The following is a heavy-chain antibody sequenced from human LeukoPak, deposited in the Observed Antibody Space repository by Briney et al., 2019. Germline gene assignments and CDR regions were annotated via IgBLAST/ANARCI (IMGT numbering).Heavy chain of an antibody. CDR2: IYYNGNT. V-gene: IGHV4-30-4*01. J-gene: IGHJ4*02. CDR3: ARATTVVTPVDY. CDR1: RGSISSEYHY. D-gene: IGHD4-23*01. Sequence: SETLSLTRTLSRGSISSEYHYWRSIRQPPGNCLEWNGYIYYNGNTYYHPSLKRRVTLSVDTSNNQFSLKLRSVTAADTAVYYCARATTVVTPVDYWGQGTLVTVSS.